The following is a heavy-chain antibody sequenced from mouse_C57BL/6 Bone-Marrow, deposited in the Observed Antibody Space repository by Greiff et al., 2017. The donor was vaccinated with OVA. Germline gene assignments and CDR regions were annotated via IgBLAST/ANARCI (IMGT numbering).Heavy chain of an antibody. V-gene: IGHV1-69*01. J-gene: IGHJ1*03. Sequence: QVQLQQPGAELVMPGASVKLSCKASGYTFTSYWMHWVKQRPGQGLEWIGEIDPSDSYTKYNQKFKGKSTLTVDKSSSTAYMQLSSLTSEDSAVYYGARWKYYAHWYFDVWGTGTTVTVSS. D-gene: IGHD1-1*01. CDR3: ARWKYYAHWYFDV. CDR1: GYTFTSYW. CDR2: IDPSDSYT.